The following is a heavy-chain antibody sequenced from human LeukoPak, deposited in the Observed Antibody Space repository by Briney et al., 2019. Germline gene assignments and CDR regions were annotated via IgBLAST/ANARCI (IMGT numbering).Heavy chain of an antibody. J-gene: IGHJ3*02. CDR2: IYTSGST. CDR1: GGSISSYY. Sequence: PSETLSLTCTASGGSISSYYWSWIRQPAGKGLEWIGRIYTSGSTNYNPSLKSRVTMSVDSSKNQFSLKLSSVTAADTAVYYCARGEWELLGGDAFDIWGQGTMVTVSS. V-gene: IGHV4-4*07. CDR3: ARGEWELLGGDAFDI. D-gene: IGHD1-26*01.